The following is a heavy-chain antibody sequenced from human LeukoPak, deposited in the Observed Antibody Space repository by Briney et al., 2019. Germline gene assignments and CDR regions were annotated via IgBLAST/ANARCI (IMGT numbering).Heavy chain of an antibody. CDR2: IIPILGIA. CDR1: GGTFSSYA. V-gene: IGHV1-69*04. Sequence: SVKVSCKASGGTFSSYAISWVRQAPGQGLEWMGRIIPILGIANYAQKFQGRVTITRNTSISTAYMELSSLRSEDTAVYYCARVERYCSSTSCLYYFDYWGQGTLVTVSS. D-gene: IGHD2-2*01. CDR3: ARVERYCSSTSCLYYFDY. J-gene: IGHJ4*02.